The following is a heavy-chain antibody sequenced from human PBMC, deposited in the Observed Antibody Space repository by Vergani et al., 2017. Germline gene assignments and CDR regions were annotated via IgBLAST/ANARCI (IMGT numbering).Heavy chain of an antibody. D-gene: IGHD6-19*01. V-gene: IGHV4-34*01. CDR2: INHSGST. CDR1: GGSFSGYY. Sequence: QVQLQQWGAGLLKPSETLSLTCAVYGGSFSGYYWSWIRQPPGKGLEWIGEINHSGSTNYNPSLKSRVTISVDKSKNQFSLKLSSVTAADTAVYYCARTIAVAGTGYYYYYMDVWGKGTTVTVSS. CDR3: ARTIAVAGTGYYYYYMDV. J-gene: IGHJ6*03.